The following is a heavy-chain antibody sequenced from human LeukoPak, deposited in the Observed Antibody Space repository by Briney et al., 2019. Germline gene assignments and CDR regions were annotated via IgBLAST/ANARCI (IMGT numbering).Heavy chain of an antibody. Sequence: GGSLRLSCAASGFTFSNYSMSWVHQAPGMGLEWVSTISDSGGSTYYADSVKGRITISRDNSKNSLYLQMNSLRTEDTALYYCARHSPGWMVRPYCFDSWGQGTLVTVSS. CDR3: ARHSPGWMVRPYCFDS. CDR1: GFTFSNYS. CDR2: ISDSGGST. D-gene: IGHD3-10*01. J-gene: IGHJ4*02. V-gene: IGHV3-23*01.